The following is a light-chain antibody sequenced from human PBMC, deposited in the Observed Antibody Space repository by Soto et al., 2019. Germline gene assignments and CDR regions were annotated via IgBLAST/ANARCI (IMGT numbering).Light chain of an antibody. CDR3: CSYAGSYTYV. V-gene: IGLV2-11*01. CDR1: SSDVGGYNF. J-gene: IGLJ1*01. Sequence: QSALTQPRSVSGSPGQSVTISCPGTSSDVGGYNFVSWYQYHPGKAPKLMIYNVIQRPSGVPDRFSASKSGNTASLTISGLQAEDEADYYCCSYAGSYTYVFGTGTKVTVL. CDR2: NVI.